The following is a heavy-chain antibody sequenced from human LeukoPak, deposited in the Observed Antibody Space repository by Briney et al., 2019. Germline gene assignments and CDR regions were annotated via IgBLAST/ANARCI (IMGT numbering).Heavy chain of an antibody. V-gene: IGHV3-15*07. CDR3: TTGWTSTSHDGY. Sequence: GESLRLSCSGCGYTFSRAWMKWVRQIPGKGVEWVGRIKSKIDGETRDYAAPVKDRFTISRDDSQNTLYLQMNSVKTEDTAVYYCTTGWTSTSHDGYWGQGTLVIVSS. CDR2: IKSKIDGETR. J-gene: IGHJ4*02. D-gene: IGHD1-1*01. CDR1: GYTFSRAW.